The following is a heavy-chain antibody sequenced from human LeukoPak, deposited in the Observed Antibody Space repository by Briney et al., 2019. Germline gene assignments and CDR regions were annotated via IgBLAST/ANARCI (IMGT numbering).Heavy chain of an antibody. D-gene: IGHD3-10*01. J-gene: IGHJ4*02. CDR2: INSDGSST. Sequence: GGSLRLSCAASGFTFSSYWMHWVRQAPGKGLVWVSRINSDGSSTSYADSVKGRFTIPRDNAKNTLYLQMNSLRAEDTAVYYCARPSPPGYYGSGSYWIWGQGTLVTVSS. CDR3: ARPSPPGYYGSGSYWI. V-gene: IGHV3-74*01. CDR1: GFTFSSYW.